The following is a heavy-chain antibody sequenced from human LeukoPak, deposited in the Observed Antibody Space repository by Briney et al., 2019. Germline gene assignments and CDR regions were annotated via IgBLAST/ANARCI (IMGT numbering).Heavy chain of an antibody. V-gene: IGHV4-61*02. CDR1: GGSISSGSYY. CDR2: IYTSGST. J-gene: IGHJ6*03. CDR3: AREFSSSWYEGNYYYYYYMDV. Sequence: PSETLSLTCTVSGGSISSGSYYWSWIRQPAGKGLEWIGRIYTSGSTNYNPSLKSRVTISADTSKNQFSLKLSSVTAADTAVYYCAREFSSSWYEGNYYYYYYMDVWGKGTTVTISS. D-gene: IGHD6-13*01.